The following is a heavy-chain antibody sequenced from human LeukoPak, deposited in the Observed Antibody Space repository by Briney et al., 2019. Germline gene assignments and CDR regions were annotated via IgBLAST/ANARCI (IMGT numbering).Heavy chain of an antibody. CDR2: MNPNSGNT. D-gene: IGHD2-15*01. J-gene: IGHJ3*02. CDR3: ARGRRYCSGGSCYFNAFDI. V-gene: IGHV1-8*02. CDR1: GYRFTSNG. Sequence: EASVKVSCKASGYRFTSNGMNWVRQAPGQGLEWMGWMNPNSGNTGYAQKFQGRVTMTRNTSISTAYMELSSLRSEDTAVYYCARGRRYCSGGSCYFNAFDIWGQGTMVTVSS.